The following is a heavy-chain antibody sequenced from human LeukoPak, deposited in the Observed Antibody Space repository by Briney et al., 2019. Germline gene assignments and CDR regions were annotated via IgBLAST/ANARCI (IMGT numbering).Heavy chain of an antibody. CDR2: MNPNSGNT. J-gene: IGHJ4*02. CDR1: GYTFTSYD. V-gene: IGHV1-8*01. D-gene: IGHD3-10*01. CDR3: ARGLGFGEFSDY. Sequence: ASVKVSCKASGYTFTSYDINWVRQATGQGLKWMGWMNPNSGNTGYAQKFQGRVTMTRNTSISTAYMELSSLRSEDTAVYYCARGLGFGEFSDYWGQGTLVTVSS.